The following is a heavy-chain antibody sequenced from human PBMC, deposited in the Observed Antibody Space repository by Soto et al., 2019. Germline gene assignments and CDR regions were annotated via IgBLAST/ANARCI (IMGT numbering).Heavy chain of an antibody. V-gene: IGHV4-30-4*01. Sequence: QVQLQESGPGLVKPSQTLSLTCTVSGGSISSGDXYWXWXXQPPGKGLEWIGYIYYSGSTYYNPSLKSRVTISVDTSKNQFSLKLSSVTAAXTAVXYXAXXXXXXXGXDEPDYWGQGTLVTVSS. J-gene: IGHJ4*02. CDR1: GGSISSGDXY. D-gene: IGHD2-21*02. CDR3: AXXXXXXXGXDEPDY. CDR2: IYYSGST.